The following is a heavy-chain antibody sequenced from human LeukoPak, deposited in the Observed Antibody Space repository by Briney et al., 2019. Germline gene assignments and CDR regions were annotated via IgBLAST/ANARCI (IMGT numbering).Heavy chain of an antibody. D-gene: IGHD3-3*01. CDR1: GGSISSGGYY. CDR3: ARGAYDFWSGYYSYQFDY. CDR2: IYYSGST. V-gene: IGHV4-31*03. Sequence: SQTLSLTCTVSGGSISSGGYYWSWIRQHPGKGLEWIGYIYYSGSTYYNPSLKSRVTISVDTSKNQFSLKLSSVTAADTAVYYCARGAYDFWSGYYSYQFDYWGQGTLVTVSS. J-gene: IGHJ4*02.